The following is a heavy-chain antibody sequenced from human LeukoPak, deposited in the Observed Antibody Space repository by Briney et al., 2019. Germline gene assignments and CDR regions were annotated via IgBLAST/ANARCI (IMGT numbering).Heavy chain of an antibody. D-gene: IGHD2-2*01. CDR2: INPNSGGT. CDR3: AREYSTSCFPN. CDR1: GYTFTGYY. V-gene: IGHV1-2*06. J-gene: IGHJ4*02. Sequence: ASVKVSCKASGYTFTGYYMHWVRQAPGQGLEWMGRINPNSGGTNYAQKFQGRVTMTRDTSISTAYMELSRLRPDDTAVYYCAREYSTSCFPNWGQGTLVTVSS.